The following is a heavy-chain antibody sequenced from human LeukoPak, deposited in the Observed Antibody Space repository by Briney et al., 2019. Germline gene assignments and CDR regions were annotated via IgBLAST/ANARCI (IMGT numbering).Heavy chain of an antibody. J-gene: IGHJ4*02. CDR2: IIPIFGTA. Sequence: SVKVSCKASGGTFSSYAISWVRQAPGQGLEWMGGIIPIFGTANYAQKFQGRVTITTDESTSTAYMELSSLRSEDTAVYYCARGPWDGYNPIYFDYWGQGTLVTVSS. CDR3: ARGPWDGYNPIYFDY. V-gene: IGHV1-69*05. CDR1: GGTFSSYA. D-gene: IGHD5-24*01.